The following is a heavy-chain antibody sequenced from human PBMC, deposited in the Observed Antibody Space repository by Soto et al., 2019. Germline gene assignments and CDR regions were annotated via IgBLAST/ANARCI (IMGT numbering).Heavy chain of an antibody. D-gene: IGHD3-3*01. V-gene: IGHV4-30-2*01. CDR1: GGSISSGGYS. Sequence: PSETLSLTCAVSGGSISSGGYSWSWIRQPPGKGLEWIGYIYHSGSTYYNPSLKSRVTISVDTSKNQFSLKLSSVTAADTAVYYCARDGGFYYGMDVWGQGTTVTVSS. CDR3: ARDGGFYYGMDV. CDR2: IYHSGST. J-gene: IGHJ6*02.